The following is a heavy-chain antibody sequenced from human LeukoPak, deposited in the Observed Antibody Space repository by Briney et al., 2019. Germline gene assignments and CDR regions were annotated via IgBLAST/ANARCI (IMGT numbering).Heavy chain of an antibody. Sequence: GASVKVPCKASGYEFFRFDVNRIRQAPGQGLEWMAWMIPKSGKTAYAQKFEGRLTLTRDISTSIAYMELNNLTSEDTALYYCARGLEIVEQLVGGFDPWGRGTLVTVSS. CDR1: GYEFFRFD. D-gene: IGHD1/OR15-1a*01. CDR2: MIPKSGKT. CDR3: ARGLEIVEQLVGGFDP. V-gene: IGHV1-8*01. J-gene: IGHJ5*02.